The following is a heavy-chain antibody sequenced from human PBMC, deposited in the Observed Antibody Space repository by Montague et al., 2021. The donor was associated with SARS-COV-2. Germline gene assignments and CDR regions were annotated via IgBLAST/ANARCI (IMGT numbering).Heavy chain of an antibody. CDR1: GGSISNSHYY. CDR2: IYSNGHS. J-gene: IGHJ3*02. CDR3: ARQPPYQTGALDI. D-gene: IGHD2-2*01. Sequence: SETLSLTCTVSGGSISNSHYYCAWIRQPPGKGLEWIGSIYSNGHSYYNPSLKNRASISLDTPKNQYYLKLNSVAAADTAVYYCARQPPYQTGALDIWGQGTMVTVSS. V-gene: IGHV4-39*01.